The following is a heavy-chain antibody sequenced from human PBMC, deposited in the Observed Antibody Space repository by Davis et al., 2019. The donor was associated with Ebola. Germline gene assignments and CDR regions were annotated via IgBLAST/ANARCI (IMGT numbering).Heavy chain of an antibody. D-gene: IGHD3-10*01. CDR2: ISYDGSNK. Sequence: GESLKISCAASGFTFSSYSMNWVRQAPGKGLEWVAVISYDGSNKYYADSVKGRFTISRDNSKNTLYLQMNSLRAEDTAVYFCANYLLPYWCFDLWGRGTLVTVSS. CDR1: GFTFSSYS. J-gene: IGHJ2*01. CDR3: ANYLLPYWCFDL. V-gene: IGHV3-30*18.